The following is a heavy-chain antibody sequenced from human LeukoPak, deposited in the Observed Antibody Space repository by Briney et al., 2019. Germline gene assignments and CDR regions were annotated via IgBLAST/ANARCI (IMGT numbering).Heavy chain of an antibody. D-gene: IGHD4-11*01. V-gene: IGHV3-74*01. Sequence: PGGSLRLSCAASGFTFSNYWMHWVRQVPGKGLVWVSRIKSDGISTSYADSVKGRFTISRDNAKNTLYLQMNSLRAEDTAVYYCVSSDHSNYVWCWGQGTLVTVSS. CDR1: GFTFSNYW. J-gene: IGHJ4*02. CDR3: VSSDHSNYVWC. CDR2: IKSDGIST.